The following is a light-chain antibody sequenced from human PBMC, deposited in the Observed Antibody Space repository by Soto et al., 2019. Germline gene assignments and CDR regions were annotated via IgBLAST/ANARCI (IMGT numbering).Light chain of an antibody. Sequence: DIQMTQSPSTLSAFVGDRVTITCRASQSINTWLAWYQQKPGKAPKVLIYKASSLESGVPSRFSGSGSGTEFTLTISSLQPDDFATYYCQQYNSYWTCGQGTKVEIK. CDR2: KAS. CDR3: QQYNSYWT. J-gene: IGKJ1*01. CDR1: QSINTW. V-gene: IGKV1-5*03.